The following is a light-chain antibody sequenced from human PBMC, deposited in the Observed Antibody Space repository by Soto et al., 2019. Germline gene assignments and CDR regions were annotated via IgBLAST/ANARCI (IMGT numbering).Light chain of an antibody. J-gene: IGLJ1*01. CDR2: HVT. Sequence: QSVLTQPASVSGSLGRSITISCSGTSSDVGAYNYVSWYQQYPGKAPKLMIYHVTDRPSGVSNRFSGSKSGNTASLTISGLQAEDEADYYCCSYTTSNTFVFGTGTKLTVL. V-gene: IGLV2-14*01. CDR1: SSDVGAYNY. CDR3: CSYTTSNTFV.